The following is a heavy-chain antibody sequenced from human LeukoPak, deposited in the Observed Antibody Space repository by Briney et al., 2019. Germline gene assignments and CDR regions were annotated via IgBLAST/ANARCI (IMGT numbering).Heavy chain of an antibody. D-gene: IGHD3-3*01. J-gene: IGHJ4*02. CDR1: GGTFSSYA. Sequence: ASVKVSCKASGGTFSSYAISWVRQAPGQGLEWMGGIIPIFGTANYAQKFQGRVTITADKSTSTAYMELSSLRSEDTAVYYCARDEITIFGVVIIGHFDYWGQGTLVTVSS. V-gene: IGHV1-69*06. CDR2: IIPIFGTA. CDR3: ARDEITIFGVVIIGHFDY.